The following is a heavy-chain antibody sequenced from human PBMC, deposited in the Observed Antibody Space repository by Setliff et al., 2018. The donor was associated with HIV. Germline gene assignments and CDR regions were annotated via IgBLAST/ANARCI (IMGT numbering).Heavy chain of an antibody. V-gene: IGHV4-31*03. J-gene: IGHJ5*02. Sequence: PSETLSLTCTVSGGSISSGDYYWTWIRQHPGKGLEWIGYIYYSGSTYYNPSLKSRVTISVDTSKNQFSLKLSSVTAADTAVYYCVRERIGELLNWFDPWGQGTLVTVS. CDR3: VRERIGELLNWFDP. D-gene: IGHD3-10*01. CDR1: GGSISSGDYY. CDR2: IYYSGST.